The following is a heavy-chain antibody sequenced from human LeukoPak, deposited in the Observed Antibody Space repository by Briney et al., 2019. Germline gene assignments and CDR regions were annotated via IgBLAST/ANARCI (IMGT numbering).Heavy chain of an antibody. Sequence: PGGSLRLSCAASGFTFSNDWMHCVRQAPGKGLVWVSRINSDGSSTTYADSVKGRFTISRDNAKNTLYLQMSSLRAEDTGVYYCARAMGSIVDFWGQGTLVTVSS. CDR1: GFTFSNDW. CDR3: ARAMGSIVDF. V-gene: IGHV3-74*01. J-gene: IGHJ4*02. CDR2: INSDGSST. D-gene: IGHD6-6*01.